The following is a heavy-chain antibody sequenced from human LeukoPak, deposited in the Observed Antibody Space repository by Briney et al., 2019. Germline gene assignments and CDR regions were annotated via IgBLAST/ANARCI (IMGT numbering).Heavy chain of an antibody. D-gene: IGHD4-17*01. CDR2: IYYSGST. Sequence: SETLSLTCTVSGVSISSYYWSWLRQPPGKGREWLGYIYYSGSTNYNPSLKTRVTISVDTSKNQFSLKLSSVTAADTAVYYCARQWVTTGYYYGMDVWGQGTTVTVSS. V-gene: IGHV4-59*08. CDR1: GVSISSYY. J-gene: IGHJ6*02. CDR3: ARQWVTTGYYYGMDV.